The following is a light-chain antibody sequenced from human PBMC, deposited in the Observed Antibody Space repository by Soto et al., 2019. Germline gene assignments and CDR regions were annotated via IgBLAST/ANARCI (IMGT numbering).Light chain of an antibody. V-gene: IGKV1-5*03. CDR3: QQYRRFSWT. J-gene: IGKJ1*01. CDR2: KSS. Sequence: DIQMTQSPSTLSASVGDRVTITCRASQSIDKWLAWYQQKPGKAPKLLIYKSSILQTGVPSRFSGSGSGTEFTLTINSLQPDDVGSYFCQQYRRFSWTCGQGTNVEIK. CDR1: QSIDKW.